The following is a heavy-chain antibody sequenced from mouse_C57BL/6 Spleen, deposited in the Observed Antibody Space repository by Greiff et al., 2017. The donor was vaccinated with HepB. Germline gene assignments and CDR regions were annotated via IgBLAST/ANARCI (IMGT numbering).Heavy chain of an antibody. J-gene: IGHJ2*01. CDR2: IDPSDSYT. V-gene: IGHV1-59*01. CDR3: ARGDGYDYDGFDY. Sequence: QVQLQQPGAELVRPGTSVKLSCKASGYTFTSYWMHWVKQRPGQGLEWIGVIDPSDSYTNYNQKFKGKATLTVDTSSSTAYMQLSSLTSEDSAVYYCARGDGYDYDGFDYWGQGTTLTVSS. CDR1: GYTFTSYW. D-gene: IGHD2-4*01.